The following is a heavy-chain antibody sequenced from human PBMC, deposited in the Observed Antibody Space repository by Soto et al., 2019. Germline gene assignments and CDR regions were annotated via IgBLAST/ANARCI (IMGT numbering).Heavy chain of an antibody. CDR1: GYTFTTYG. CDR2: ISGYNGHT. V-gene: IGHV1-18*01. Sequence: QVQLVQSGAEVRKPGASVKVSCKASGYTFTTYGISWLRQATVQGLEWMGWISGYNGHTKYAQKFQGRVPMTTDTATSTVYMDRRSLRSDDTAVYYCAREGEMPYYYYGVDVWGQGTTVTFSS. J-gene: IGHJ6*02. D-gene: IGHD3-16*01. CDR3: AREGEMPYYYYGVDV.